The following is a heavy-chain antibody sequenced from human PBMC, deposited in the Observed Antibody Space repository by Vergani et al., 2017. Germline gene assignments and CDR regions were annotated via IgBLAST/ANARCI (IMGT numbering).Heavy chain of an antibody. Sequence: EVQLLESGGGLVQPGGSLILTCAASEFTFSNYAMNWVRQAPGKGLGWGSGISGSGVSAYYTDSVKGRFTISRDNSKNMLFLQMNNLRTEDTAIYYCAKQYFVSGNYLFDYGGQGTLVTVSS. CDR2: ISGSGVSA. J-gene: IGHJ4*02. CDR1: EFTFSNYA. CDR3: AKQYFVSGNYLFDY. D-gene: IGHD3-10*01. V-gene: IGHV3-23*01.